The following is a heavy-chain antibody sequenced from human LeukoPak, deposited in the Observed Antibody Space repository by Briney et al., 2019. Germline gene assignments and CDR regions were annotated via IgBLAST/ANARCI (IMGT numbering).Heavy chain of an antibody. J-gene: IGHJ6*02. CDR3: ARYCSSTSCYEGYYYYGMDV. D-gene: IGHD2-2*01. CDR1: GGTSSSYA. CDR2: IIPIFGTA. Sequence: GASVKVSCKASGGTSSSYAISWVRQAPGQGLEWMGGIIPIFGTANYAQKFQGRVTITADESTSTAYMELSSLRSEDTAVYYCARYCSSTSCYEGYYYYGMDVWGQGTTVTVSS. V-gene: IGHV1-69*01.